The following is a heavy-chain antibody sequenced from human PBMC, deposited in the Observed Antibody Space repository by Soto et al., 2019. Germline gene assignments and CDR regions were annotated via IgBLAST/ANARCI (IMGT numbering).Heavy chain of an antibody. CDR3: AKGNWNDEGRWFEP. V-gene: IGHV1-24*01. CDR1: GYTLTELS. J-gene: IGHJ3*01. Sequence: ASVKVSCKVSGYTLTELSMHWVRQAPGKGLEWMGGFDPEDGETIYAQKFQGRVTMTEDTSTDTAYMELSSLRSEDTAVYYCAKGNWNDEGRWFEPWGQGTMVTVSS. CDR2: FDPEDGET. D-gene: IGHD1-1*01.